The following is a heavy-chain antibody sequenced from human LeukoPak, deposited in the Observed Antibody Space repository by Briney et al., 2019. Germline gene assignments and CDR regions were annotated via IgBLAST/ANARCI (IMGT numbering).Heavy chain of an antibody. J-gene: IGHJ3*02. V-gene: IGHV4-4*07. CDR2: IYTSGST. Sequence: SETLSLTCSVSGGSISGYYWSWIRQPAGKGLEWIGRIYTSGSTNYNPSLKSRVTMSVDTSKNQFSLKLSSVTAADTAVYYCARVSTFGVGPDAFDIWGQGTMVTVSS. D-gene: IGHD3-3*01. CDR1: GGSISGYY. CDR3: ARVSTFGVGPDAFDI.